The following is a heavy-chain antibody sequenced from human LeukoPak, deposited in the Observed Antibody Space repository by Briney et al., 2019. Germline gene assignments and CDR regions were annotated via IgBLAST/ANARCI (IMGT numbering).Heavy chain of an antibody. V-gene: IGHV4-31*03. J-gene: IGHJ4*02. D-gene: IGHD4/OR15-4a*01. CDR2: IYYSGST. CDR3: ARDLTTIGSFDY. Sequence: PSETLSLTCIVSGGSISSGGYYWSWIRQHPGKGLEWIGYIYYSGSTYYNPSLKSRVTISVDTSKNQFSLKLSSVTAADTAVYYCARDLTTIGSFDYWGQGTLVTVSS. CDR1: GGSISSGGYY.